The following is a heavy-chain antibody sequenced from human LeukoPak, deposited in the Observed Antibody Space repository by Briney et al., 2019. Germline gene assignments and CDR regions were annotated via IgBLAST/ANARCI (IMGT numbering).Heavy chain of an antibody. Sequence: TASETLSLTCTVSGGSMDKYYWNWIRQPPGKGLEWIGYIYYSGSTNYNPSLKSRVTMSVDTSKNQFSLKLSSVTAADTAVYYCARGIVVVPAANWFDPWGLGTLVTVSS. CDR2: IYYSGST. CDR1: GGSMDKYY. D-gene: IGHD2-2*01. CDR3: ARGIVVVPAANWFDP. V-gene: IGHV4-59*12. J-gene: IGHJ5*02.